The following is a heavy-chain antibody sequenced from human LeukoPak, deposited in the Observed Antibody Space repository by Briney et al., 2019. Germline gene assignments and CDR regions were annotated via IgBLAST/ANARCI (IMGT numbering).Heavy chain of an antibody. Sequence: ASVKVSCKASGYTFTGYYMHWVRQAPGQGLEWMGWINPNSGGTNYAQKFQGRVTMTRDTSISTAYMELSRLRSDDTAVYYCATYESGSYSFDYWGQGTLVTVSS. V-gene: IGHV1-2*02. CDR2: INPNSGGT. CDR3: ATYESGSYSFDY. D-gene: IGHD1-26*01. J-gene: IGHJ4*02. CDR1: GYTFTGYY.